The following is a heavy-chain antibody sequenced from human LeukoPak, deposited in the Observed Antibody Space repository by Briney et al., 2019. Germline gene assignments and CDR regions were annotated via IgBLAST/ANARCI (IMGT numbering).Heavy chain of an antibody. D-gene: IGHD2-8*01. V-gene: IGHV3-20*04. Sequence: GGSLRLSCAVGGFTFEDYGMSWVRQGAGKGLGGVAGINGDGIIKRYGDAVGGRFTISRDKAKNSLYLQMNSLRKEDTALYYCARALMMEGRHFYHYMDVWGKGTTVTVSS. CDR3: ARALMMEGRHFYHYMDV. CDR2: INGDGIIK. CDR1: GFTFEDYG. J-gene: IGHJ6*03.